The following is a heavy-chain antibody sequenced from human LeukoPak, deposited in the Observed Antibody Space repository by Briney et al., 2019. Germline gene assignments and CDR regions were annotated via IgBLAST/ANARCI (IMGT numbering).Heavy chain of an antibody. J-gene: IGHJ4*02. Sequence: GGSLRLSCAASGFTISNYWMSWVRQAPGKGLEWVANIKQDGSEKYYVDSVKGRFTISRDNAKNSLYLQMNSLRVDDTAVYYCARALEYWGQGTLVTVSS. CDR2: IKQDGSEK. V-gene: IGHV3-7*01. CDR3: ARALEY. CDR1: GFTISNYW. D-gene: IGHD1-1*01.